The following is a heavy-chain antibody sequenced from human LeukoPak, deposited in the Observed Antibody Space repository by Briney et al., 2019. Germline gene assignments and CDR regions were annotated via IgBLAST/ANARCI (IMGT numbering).Heavy chain of an antibody. V-gene: IGHV4-34*01. J-gene: IGHJ3*02. CDR2: INHSGST. D-gene: IGHD3-10*01. Sequence: PSETLSLTCAVYGGSFSGYYWSWICQPPGKGLEWIGEINHSGSTNYNPSLKSRVTISVDTSKNQFSQKLSSVTAADTAVYYCARGRYYGSGSYYTPHTVRPHAFDIWGQGTMVTVSS. CDR3: ARGRYYGSGSYYTPHTVRPHAFDI. CDR1: GGSFSGYY.